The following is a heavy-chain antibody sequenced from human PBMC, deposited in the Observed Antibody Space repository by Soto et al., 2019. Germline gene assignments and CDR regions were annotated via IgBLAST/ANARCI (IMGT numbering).Heavy chain of an antibody. J-gene: IGHJ3*02. V-gene: IGHV3-30-3*01. D-gene: IGHD4-17*01. CDR2: ISYDGSNK. CDR3: ARMDMTTVTTDAFDI. Sequence: LKLSGAASGFTFSRYAMHWFRQAPGKGLEWVAVISYDGSNKYYADSVKGRFTISRDNSKNTLYLQMNSLRAEDTAVYYCARMDMTTVTTDAFDIWGQGTMVTVSS. CDR1: GFTFSRYA.